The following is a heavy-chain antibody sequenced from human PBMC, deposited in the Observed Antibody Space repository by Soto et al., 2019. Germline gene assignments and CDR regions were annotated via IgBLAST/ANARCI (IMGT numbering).Heavy chain of an antibody. CDR2: ITPYNGNT. CDR1: NYLFGAFG. J-gene: IGHJ3*01. V-gene: IGHV1-18*01. CDR3: ARISARRNDFDV. Sequence: QVQLVQSGAEVKNPGASVKVSCQASNYLFGAFGISWVRQAPGQGLEWMGWITPYNGNTHYAEKFQDRVTMTADKSTTTAYMEVRRLISDDTAVYFCARISARRNDFDVWGQGTVVTVSS.